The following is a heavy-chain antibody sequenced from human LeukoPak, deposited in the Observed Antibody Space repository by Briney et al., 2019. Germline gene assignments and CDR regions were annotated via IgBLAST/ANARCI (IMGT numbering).Heavy chain of an antibody. D-gene: IGHD1-26*01. V-gene: IGHV1-18*01. CDR1: GYTFTIYG. Sequence: ASVKVSCKASGYTFTIYGINWVRRAPGQGLEWMGWISAYNGNTNYAQKLQGRVTVTTDTSTTTAYMELRSLRSDDTGVYYCARDTHTGVGATKWDYSHYGMDVWGQGTTVTVSS. CDR2: ISAYNGNT. J-gene: IGHJ6*02. CDR3: ARDTHTGVGATKWDYSHYGMDV.